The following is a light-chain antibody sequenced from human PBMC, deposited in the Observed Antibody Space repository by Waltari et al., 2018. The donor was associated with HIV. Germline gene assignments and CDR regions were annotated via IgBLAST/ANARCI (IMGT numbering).Light chain of an antibody. CDR2: RND. CDR3: ATWDDSLSGVL. J-gene: IGLJ2*01. V-gene: IGLV1-47*01. Sequence: SVLTQPPSASGTPGQRVTISCSGSSSHIGRNYVLWYQQVPGTAPKLLLYRNDQRPSGFPDRFSGSTSGTSASLAISGLRPEDEADYYCATWDDSLSGVLFGGGTKLTVL. CDR1: SSHIGRNY.